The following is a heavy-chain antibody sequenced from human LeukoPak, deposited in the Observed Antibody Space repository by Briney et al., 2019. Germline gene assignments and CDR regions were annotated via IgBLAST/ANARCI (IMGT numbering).Heavy chain of an antibody. CDR1: GYTFTDFY. CDR3: ARDGDSPMVDFDY. Sequence: ASVKVSCKTSGYTFTDFYFYWLRQAPGQGLEWVGWIFPRNGDTNYAQKFQDRVTLTRDTSISTAYMELSRPTSDDTAIYYCARDGDSPMVDFDYWGQGTLVTVSS. J-gene: IGHJ4*02. V-gene: IGHV1-2*02. D-gene: IGHD5-18*01. CDR2: IFPRNGDT.